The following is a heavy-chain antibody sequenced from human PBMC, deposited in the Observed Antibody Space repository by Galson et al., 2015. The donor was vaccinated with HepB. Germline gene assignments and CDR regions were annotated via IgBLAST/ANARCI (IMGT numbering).Heavy chain of an antibody. CDR2: IDWDDEK. J-gene: IGHJ3*02. CDR3: ARIRGWGDAFEM. Sequence: PALVKPTQTLTLTCTFSGFSLTTSGVRVGWIRQPPGKALEWVARIDWDDEKFYTPSLKTRLTISKDTSKNQVVLKMTNMDPVDTATYYFARIRGWGDAFEMWGQGTRVTVSS. D-gene: IGHD6-19*01. V-gene: IGHV2-70*04. CDR1: GFSLTTSGVR.